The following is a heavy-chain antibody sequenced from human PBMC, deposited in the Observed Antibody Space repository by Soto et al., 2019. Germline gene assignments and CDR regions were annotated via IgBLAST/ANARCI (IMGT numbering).Heavy chain of an antibody. V-gene: IGHV3-21*01. CDR3: ARNYYDSSGYDAESFQN. Sequence: GGSLRLSCAASGFTFSSYSMNWVRQAPGKGLEWVSSISSSSSYIYYADSVKGRFTISRDNAKNSLYLQMNSLRAEDTAVYYCARNYYDSSGYDAESFQNWGQGTLVTVSS. D-gene: IGHD3-22*01. CDR1: GFTFSSYS. J-gene: IGHJ1*01. CDR2: ISSSSSYI.